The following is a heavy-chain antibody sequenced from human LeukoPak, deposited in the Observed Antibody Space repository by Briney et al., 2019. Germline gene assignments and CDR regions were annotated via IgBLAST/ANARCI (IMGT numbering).Heavy chain of an antibody. D-gene: IGHD4/OR15-4a*01. CDR2: INHSGST. V-gene: IGHV4-34*01. J-gene: IGHJ4*02. CDR3: ARRDNYGGIDY. CDR1: GGSFSGYY. Sequence: SETLSLTCAVYGGSFSGYYWSWIRQPPGKGLEWIGEINHSGSTNYNPSLKSRVTISVDTSKNQFSLKLSSVTAADTAVYYCARRDNYGGIDYWGQGTLVTVSS.